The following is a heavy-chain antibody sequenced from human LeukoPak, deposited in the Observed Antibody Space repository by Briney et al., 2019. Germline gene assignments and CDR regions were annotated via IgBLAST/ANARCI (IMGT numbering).Heavy chain of an antibody. J-gene: IGHJ3*02. D-gene: IGHD3-10*01. Sequence: PGGSLRLSCAASGFTFSSYAMSWVRQAPGKGLEWVSAISGSGGNTYYADSVKGRFTISRDNSKNTLYLQMNSLRAEDTAVYYCAKTWTMVRGVSGAFDIWGQGTMVTVSS. CDR1: GFTFSSYA. V-gene: IGHV3-23*01. CDR3: AKTWTMVRGVSGAFDI. CDR2: ISGSGGNT.